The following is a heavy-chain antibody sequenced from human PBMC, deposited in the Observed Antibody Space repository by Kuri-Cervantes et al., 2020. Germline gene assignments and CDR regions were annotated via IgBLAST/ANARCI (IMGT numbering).Heavy chain of an antibody. CDR3: ARGLEATNDDY. Sequence: GESLKISCAASGFTFSDYYMSCNSCGSSIYYADSVKGRFTISRDNAKNSLYLQMNSLRAEDTAVYYCARGLEATNDDYWGQGTLVTVSS. V-gene: IGHV3-11*01. D-gene: IGHD1-1*01. CDR2: NSCGSSI. CDR1: GFTFSDYY. J-gene: IGHJ4*02.